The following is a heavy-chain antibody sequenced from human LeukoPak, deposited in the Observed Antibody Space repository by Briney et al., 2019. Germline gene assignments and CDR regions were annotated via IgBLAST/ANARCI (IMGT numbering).Heavy chain of an antibody. CDR2: ITRSSAYI. D-gene: IGHD1-1*01. V-gene: IGHV3-21*01. Sequence: PGGSLRLSCAASGFTFNTYSMNWVRQAPGKGLEWVSAITRSSAYIYYADSVRGRFTISRDNAKNSLYLQMNSLGADDTAVYYCARDDVAPTGRGMDVWGQGTMVTVSS. CDR1: GFTFNTYS. CDR3: ARDDVAPTGRGMDV. J-gene: IGHJ6*02.